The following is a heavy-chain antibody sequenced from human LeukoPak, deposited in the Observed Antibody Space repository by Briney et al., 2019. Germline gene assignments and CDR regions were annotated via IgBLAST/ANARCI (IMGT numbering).Heavy chain of an antibody. CDR1: GYTFTGFY. CDR2: INPNSGGT. J-gene: IGHJ3*02. CDR3: ARGARVGSSYDAFDI. D-gene: IGHD1-26*01. Sequence: GASVKVSCKASGYTFTGFYMHWVRQAPGQGLEWMGWINPNSGGTNYAQKFQGRVTMTRDTSTSTAYMELSRLESDDTAVYYCARGARVGSSYDAFDIWGQGTMVTVSS. V-gene: IGHV1-2*02.